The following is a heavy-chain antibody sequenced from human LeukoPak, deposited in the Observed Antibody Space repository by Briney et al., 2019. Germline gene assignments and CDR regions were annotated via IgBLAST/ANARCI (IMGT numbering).Heavy chain of an antibody. J-gene: IGHJ4*02. CDR3: AHRLKWSSHGEFDY. D-gene: IGHD3-10*01. Sequence: SGPTLVTPTQTLTLTCTFSGFSLSTSGVGVGWIRQPPGQALEWLALIYWDDDKRYTPSLKSRLTITKDTSNNQVVLIMTNMDPVDTATYFCAHRLKWSSHGEFDYWGQGTLVTVSS. CDR2: IYWDDDK. V-gene: IGHV2-5*02. CDR1: GFSLSTSGVG.